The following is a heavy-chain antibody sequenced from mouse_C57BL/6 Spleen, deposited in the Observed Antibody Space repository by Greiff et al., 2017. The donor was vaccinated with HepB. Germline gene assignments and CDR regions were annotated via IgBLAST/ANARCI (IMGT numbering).Heavy chain of an antibody. Sequence: EVQLQQSGAELVKPGASVKLSCTASGFNIKDYYMHWVKQRTEQGLEWIGRIDPEDGATKYAPKFQGKATITADTSSNTAYLQRSSLTSEDTAVYYGARSGGPPMDYWGQGTSVNVSS. CDR2: IDPEDGAT. V-gene: IGHV14-2*01. D-gene: IGHD3-3*01. CDR1: GFNIKDYY. J-gene: IGHJ4*01. CDR3: ARSGGPPMDY.